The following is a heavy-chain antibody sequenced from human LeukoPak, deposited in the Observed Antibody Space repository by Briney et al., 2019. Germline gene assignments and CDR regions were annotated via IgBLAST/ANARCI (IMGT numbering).Heavy chain of an antibody. CDR3: ARGFGSLWFGELSSPSAFDI. V-gene: IGHV3-64*01. CDR2: ISSNGGST. Sequence: GGSLRLSCAASGFTFSSYAMHWVRQAPGKGLEYVSAISSNGGSTYYANSVKGRFTISRDNSKNTLYLQMGSLRAEDMAVYYCARGFGSLWFGELSSPSAFDIWGQGTMVTVSS. D-gene: IGHD3-10*01. CDR1: GFTFSSYA. J-gene: IGHJ3*02.